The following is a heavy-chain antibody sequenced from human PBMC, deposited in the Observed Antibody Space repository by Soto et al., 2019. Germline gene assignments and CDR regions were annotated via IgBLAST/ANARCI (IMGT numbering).Heavy chain of an antibody. J-gene: IGHJ6*02. D-gene: IGHD3-3*01. V-gene: IGHV1-2*04. Sequence: ASVKVSCKASGYTFTGYYMHWVRQAPGQRLEWMGWIKPNSGGTNYAQKFQGWVTMTRDTSISTAYMELSRLRSDDTAVYYCARGGIFGYYDFWSGYYRPYYYYGMDVWGQGTTVTVSS. CDR2: IKPNSGGT. CDR1: GYTFTGYY. CDR3: ARGGIFGYYDFWSGYYRPYYYYGMDV.